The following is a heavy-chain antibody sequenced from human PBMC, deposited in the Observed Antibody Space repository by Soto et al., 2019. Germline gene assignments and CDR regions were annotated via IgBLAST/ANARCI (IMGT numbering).Heavy chain of an antibody. V-gene: IGHV3-30*18. CDR3: AKDRDYGSGSYFFDY. CDR2: VSYDGSNQ. D-gene: IGHD3-10*01. Sequence: QVHLVESGGGVVQPGRSLTLSCAASGITFSSYAVYWVRQAPGKGLEWVALVSYDGSNQYYADSVKGRFTISRDNSKNTLYLQMNSLRTEDTAVYYCAKDRDYGSGSYFFDYWGQGTLVTVSS. CDR1: GITFSSYA. J-gene: IGHJ4*02.